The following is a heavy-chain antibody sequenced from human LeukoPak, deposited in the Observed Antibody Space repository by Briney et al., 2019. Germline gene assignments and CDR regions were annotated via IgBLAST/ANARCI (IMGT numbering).Heavy chain of an antibody. Sequence: GGSLRLSCAASGFTFSSYSTNWVRQAPGKGLEWVSSISSSSSYIYYADSVKGRFTISRDNAKNSLYLQMNSLRAEDTAVYYCARALTDRVWSFYYFDYWGQGTLVTVSS. J-gene: IGHJ4*02. CDR1: GFTFSSYS. CDR2: ISSSSSYI. V-gene: IGHV3-21*01. CDR3: ARALTDRVWSFYYFDY. D-gene: IGHD3-9*01.